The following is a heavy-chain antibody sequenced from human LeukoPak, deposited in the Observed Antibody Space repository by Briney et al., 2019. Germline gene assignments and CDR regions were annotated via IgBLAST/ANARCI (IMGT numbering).Heavy chain of an antibody. CDR3: ASQTTDYRTRWFDP. V-gene: IGHV1-18*01. Sequence: ASVKVSCKASGYTFRSYGLSWVRQAPGQGLEWLRWISAYNGETRYEQNFQGRVTLTTDTSTTTAYMELRSLRSEDTAVYYCASQTTDYRTRWFDPWGQGTLVTVSS. CDR2: ISAYNGET. D-gene: IGHD4-17*01. CDR1: GYTFRSYG. J-gene: IGHJ5*02.